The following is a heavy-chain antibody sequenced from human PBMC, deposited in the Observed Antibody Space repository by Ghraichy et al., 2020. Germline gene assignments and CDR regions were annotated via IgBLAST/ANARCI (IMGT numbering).Heavy chain of an antibody. CDR3: ARGKDYGGAFDV. J-gene: IGHJ3*01. V-gene: IGHV4-30-4*01. Sequence: SETLSLTCTVSGASISNPNYYWSWIRQPPGKGLEWIGYIFYSGSTYYNPSLRSRVTISFETSKNHFSLRLNSVTAADTAVYFCARGKDYGGAFDVWGHGTMVTV. CDR1: GASISNPNYY. D-gene: IGHD4-17*01. CDR2: IFYSGST.